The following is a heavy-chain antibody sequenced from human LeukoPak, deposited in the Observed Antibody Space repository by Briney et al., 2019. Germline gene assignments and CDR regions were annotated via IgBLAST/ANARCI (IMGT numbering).Heavy chain of an antibody. CDR2: ISGSGGST. D-gene: IGHD3-3*01. V-gene: IGHV3-23*01. Sequence: GGSLRLPCAASGFTFSSYAMSWVRQAPGKGLEWVSAISGSGGSTYYADSVKGRFTISRDNSKNTLYLQMNSLRAEDTAVYYCATRLTIFGVVIDYWGQGTLVTVSS. CDR1: GFTFSSYA. CDR3: ATRLTIFGVVIDY. J-gene: IGHJ4*02.